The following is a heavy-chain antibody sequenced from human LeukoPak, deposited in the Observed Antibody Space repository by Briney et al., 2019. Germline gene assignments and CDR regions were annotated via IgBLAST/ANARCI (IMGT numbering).Heavy chain of an antibody. V-gene: IGHV3-9*01. CDR2: TSWNSGSI. Sequence: GGSLRLSCAASGFTFDDYAMHWVRQAPGKGLEWVSGTSWNSGSIGYADSVKGRFTISRDNAKNSLYLQMNSLRAEDTALYYCAKYSNYLDAFDIWGQGTMVTVSS. J-gene: IGHJ3*02. D-gene: IGHD4-11*01. CDR1: GFTFDDYA. CDR3: AKYSNYLDAFDI.